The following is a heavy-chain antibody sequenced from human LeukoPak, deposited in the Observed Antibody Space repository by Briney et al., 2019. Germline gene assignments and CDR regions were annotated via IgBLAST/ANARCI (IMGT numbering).Heavy chain of an antibody. CDR3: AKDRAVMAYYYYYYMDV. CDR2: IRYDGSNE. D-gene: IGHD2-8*01. Sequence: GGSLRLSCAASGFTFSTYGMHWVRQAPGKGLEWVALIRYDGSNEWYADSVKGRFTISRDNSKNTLYLQMNSLRAEDAALYYCAKDRAVMAYYYYYYMDVWGKGTTVTVSS. V-gene: IGHV3-30*02. CDR1: GFTFSTYG. J-gene: IGHJ6*03.